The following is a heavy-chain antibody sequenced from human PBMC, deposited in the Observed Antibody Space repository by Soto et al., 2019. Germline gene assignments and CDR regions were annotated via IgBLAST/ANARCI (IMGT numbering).Heavy chain of an antibody. Sequence: EVQLVESGGALVQRGGSLRLSCAASGFTFGDYWMSWVRQAPGKGLEWVAHMKKDGSEKYYVDSVKGRFTVSRDNAKNSLYLQMDSLRAEDTAVYYCAKDVVVGATTGLGDYYYYYGMDVWGQGTTVTVSS. D-gene: IGHD1-26*01. CDR2: MKKDGSEK. CDR1: GFTFGDYW. CDR3: AKDVVVGATTGLGDYYYYYGMDV. V-gene: IGHV3-7*03. J-gene: IGHJ6*02.